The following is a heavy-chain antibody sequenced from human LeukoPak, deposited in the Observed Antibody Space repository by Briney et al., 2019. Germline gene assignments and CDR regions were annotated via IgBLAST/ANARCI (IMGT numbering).Heavy chain of an antibody. CDR2: IIPILGIA. CDR3: ARALVTIWSGYLNN. Sequence: SVKVSCKASGGTFSSYTISWLRQAPGQGLEWMGRIIPILGIANYAQKFRGRVTITADKSTSTAYMELSSLRSEDTAVYYCARALVTIWSGYLNNWGQGTLVTVSS. CDR1: GGTFSSYT. D-gene: IGHD3-3*01. J-gene: IGHJ4*02. V-gene: IGHV1-69*02.